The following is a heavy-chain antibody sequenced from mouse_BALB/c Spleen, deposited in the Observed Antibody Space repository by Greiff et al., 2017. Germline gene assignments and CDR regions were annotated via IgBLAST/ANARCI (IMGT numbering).Heavy chain of an antibody. CDR1: GFSLTSYG. D-gene: IGHD2-4*01. CDR2: IWSGGST. CDR3: ARWDDSAWFAY. Sequence: QVQLKESGPGLVQPSQSLSITCTVSGFSLTSYGVHWVRQSPGKGLEWLGVIWSGGSTDYNAAFISRLSISKDNSKSQVFFKMNSLQANDTAIYYCARWDDSAWFAYWGQGTLVTVSA. V-gene: IGHV2-2*02. J-gene: IGHJ3*01.